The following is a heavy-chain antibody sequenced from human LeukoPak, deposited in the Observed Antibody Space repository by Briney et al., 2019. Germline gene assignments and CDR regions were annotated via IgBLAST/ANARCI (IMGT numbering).Heavy chain of an antibody. D-gene: IGHD4-17*01. J-gene: IGHJ6*02. CDR2: ISGYNGNT. CDR3: ARFGDYGDYMGMDV. V-gene: IGHV1-18*01. CDR1: GGTFSSYA. Sequence: GASVKVSCKASGGTFSSYAISWVRQAPGQGLEWMGWISGYNGNTNYAQKLQGRVTMTTGKSTSTAYMELSSLRSEDTAVYYCARFGDYGDYMGMDVWGQGTTVTVSS.